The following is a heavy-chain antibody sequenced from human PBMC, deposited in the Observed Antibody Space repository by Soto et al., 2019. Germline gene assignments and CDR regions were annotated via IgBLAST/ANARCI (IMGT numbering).Heavy chain of an antibody. Sequence: ASVKVSCKASGYTFTSYAMHWVRQAPGQRLEWMGWINAGNGNTKYSQKFQGRVTITRDTSASTAYMELSSLRSEDTAVYYCAPGCTNGVCYYYYGMDVWGQGTTVTVSS. J-gene: IGHJ6*02. V-gene: IGHV1-3*01. CDR2: INAGNGNT. D-gene: IGHD2-8*01. CDR3: APGCTNGVCYYYYGMDV. CDR1: GYTFTSYA.